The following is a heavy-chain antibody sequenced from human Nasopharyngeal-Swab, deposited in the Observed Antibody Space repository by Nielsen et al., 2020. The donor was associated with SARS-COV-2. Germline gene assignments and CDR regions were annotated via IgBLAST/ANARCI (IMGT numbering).Heavy chain of an antibody. Sequence: ASVKVSCKASGYTFTSYYMHWVRQAPGQGLEWMGIINPSGGSTSYAQKFQGRVTMTRDTSTSTVYMELSSLRSEDTAVYYCARGPGIFGFPRGGMDVWGQGTTVTVSS. D-gene: IGHD3-3*01. CDR3: ARGPGIFGFPRGGMDV. CDR1: GYTFTSYY. CDR2: INPSGGST. J-gene: IGHJ6*02. V-gene: IGHV1-46*01.